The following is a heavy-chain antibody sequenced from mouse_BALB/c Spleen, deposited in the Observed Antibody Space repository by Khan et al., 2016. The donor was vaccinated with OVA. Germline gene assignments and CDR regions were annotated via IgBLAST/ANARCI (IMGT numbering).Heavy chain of an antibody. D-gene: IGHD2-3*01. CDR3: TRPAYDGCYDC. CDR1: GYTFTDYA. J-gene: IGHJ2*01. CDR2: ISTYSGNT. V-gene: IGHV1S137*01. Sequence: QVQLQQSGPELVRPGVSVKISCKGSGYTFTDYALHWVKQSHAKSLEWIGLISTYSGNTNYKQKFKGKATMTVDKSSSTAYMELARLTSEDSAIYYCTRPAYDGCYDCWGQGTTLTVSS.